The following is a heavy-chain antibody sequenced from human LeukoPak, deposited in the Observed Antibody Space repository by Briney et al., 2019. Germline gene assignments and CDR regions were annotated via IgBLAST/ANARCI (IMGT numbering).Heavy chain of an antibody. V-gene: IGHV3-74*01. Sequence: GGSLRLSCAASGFTFSSYWMHWVRQAPGKGLVWVSRINSDGSSTSYADSVKGRFTISRDNAKNTLYLQMNSLRAEDTAVYYCARENYGDPLGYAFDIWGQGTMVTVSS. CDR3: ARENYGDPLGYAFDI. CDR2: INSDGSST. D-gene: IGHD4-17*01. CDR1: GFTFSSYW. J-gene: IGHJ3*02.